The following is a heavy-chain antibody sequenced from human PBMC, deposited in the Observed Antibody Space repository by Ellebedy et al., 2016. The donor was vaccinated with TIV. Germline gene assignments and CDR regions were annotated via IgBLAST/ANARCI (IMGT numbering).Heavy chain of an antibody. Sequence: GESLKISXAASGFTFSSYAMHWVRQAPGKGLEWVAVISYDGSNKYYADSVKGRFTISRDNSKNTLYLQMNSLRAEDTAVYYCARGWYFDLWGRGTLVTVSS. V-gene: IGHV3-30-3*01. CDR1: GFTFSSYA. CDR3: ARGWYFDL. J-gene: IGHJ2*01. CDR2: ISYDGSNK.